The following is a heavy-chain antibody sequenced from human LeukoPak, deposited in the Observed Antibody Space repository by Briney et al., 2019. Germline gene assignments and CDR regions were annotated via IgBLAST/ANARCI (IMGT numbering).Heavy chain of an antibody. CDR3: AREDRIQLWLAHYYYYYYMDV. CDR2: IRYDANIE. D-gene: IGHD5-18*01. V-gene: IGHV3-30*02. J-gene: IGHJ6*03. CDR1: GFTFSSYG. Sequence: GGSLRLSCAASGFTFSSYGMSWVRQAPGKGLEWVAFIRYDANIEYYADSVKGRFTISRDNSKNTLYLQMNSLRAEDTAVYYCAREDRIQLWLAHYYYYYYMDVWGKGTTVTVSS.